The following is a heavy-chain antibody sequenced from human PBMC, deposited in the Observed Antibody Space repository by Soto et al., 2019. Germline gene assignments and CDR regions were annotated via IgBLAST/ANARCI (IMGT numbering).Heavy chain of an antibody. Sequence: EVQLLESGGGLVQPGGSLRLSCAASGVTFSSYAMSWVRQAPGKGLEWVSTIHGGDGSTYYGDPVKGRFTISRDDSKNTLYLPMNSLRAEDTAVYYCAKIPIMTTVTHYFEYWGQGTLVTVSS. J-gene: IGHJ4*02. CDR1: GVTFSSYA. D-gene: IGHD4-17*01. V-gene: IGHV3-23*01. CDR3: AKIPIMTTVTHYFEY. CDR2: IHGGDGST.